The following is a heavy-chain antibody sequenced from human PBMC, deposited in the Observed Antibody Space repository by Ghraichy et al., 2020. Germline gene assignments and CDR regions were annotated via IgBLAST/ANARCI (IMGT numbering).Heavy chain of an antibody. CDR1: GFSVINSY. Sequence: LSLTCVASGFSVINSYMSWVRQAPGKGLEGVSVIYNTGKTYYTDSVKGRFTISRDHSKNTLYLQMNSLSPEDTGIYYCTNAGGSAWSSITWGQGTLVTVSS. D-gene: IGHD5-12*01. V-gene: IGHV3-53*01. J-gene: IGHJ4*02. CDR3: TNAGGSAWSSIT. CDR2: IYNTGKT.